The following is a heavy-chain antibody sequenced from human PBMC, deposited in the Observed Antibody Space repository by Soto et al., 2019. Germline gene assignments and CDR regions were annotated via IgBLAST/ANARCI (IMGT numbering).Heavy chain of an antibody. D-gene: IGHD2-15*01. J-gene: IGHJ4*02. V-gene: IGHV2-5*02. CDR3: AHTDCSGGSCYSGLLRNYFDY. Sequence: SGPTLVNPTQTLTLTCTFSGFSLSTSGVGVGWIRQPPGKALEWLALIYWDDDKRYSPSLKSRLTITKDTSKNQVVLTMTNMDPVDTATYYCAHTDCSGGSCYSGLLRNYFDYWGQGTLVTVSS. CDR1: GFSLSTSGVG. CDR2: IYWDDDK.